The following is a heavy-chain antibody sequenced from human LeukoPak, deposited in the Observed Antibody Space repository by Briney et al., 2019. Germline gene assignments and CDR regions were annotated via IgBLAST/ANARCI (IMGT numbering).Heavy chain of an antibody. V-gene: IGHV3-48*03. Sequence: PGGSLRLSCAASRFTFRSYEMNWVRQAPGKGLEWVSYISSSGNTIYYADSVKGRFTISRDNAKNSLYLQMNSLRAEDTAVYYCAKEGVSNYDYVWGSYRYTLIDYWGQGTLVTVSS. J-gene: IGHJ4*02. CDR2: ISSSGNTI. D-gene: IGHD3-16*02. CDR3: AKEGVSNYDYVWGSYRYTLIDY. CDR1: RFTFRSYE.